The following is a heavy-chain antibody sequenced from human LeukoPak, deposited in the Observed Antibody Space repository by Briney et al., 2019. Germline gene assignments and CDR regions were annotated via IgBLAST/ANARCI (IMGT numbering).Heavy chain of an antibody. CDR3: ARAYGGYAYYYYYMDV. V-gene: IGHV4-34*01. CDR1: GGSFSGYY. CDR2: INHSGST. D-gene: IGHD5-12*01. J-gene: IGHJ6*03. Sequence: SETLSLTCAVYGGSFSGYYWSWIRQPPGKGLEWIGEINHSGSTNYNPSLKSRVTISVDTSKNQFSLKLSSVTAADTAVYYCARAYGGYAYYYYYMDVWGKGTTVTVSS.